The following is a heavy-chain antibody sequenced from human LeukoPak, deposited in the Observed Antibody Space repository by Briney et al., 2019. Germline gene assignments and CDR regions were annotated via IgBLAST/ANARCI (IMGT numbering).Heavy chain of an antibody. D-gene: IGHD6-13*01. CDR1: GFTFGDYA. V-gene: IGHV3-43*02. CDR2: IGGVGATT. CDR3: AKDIFVIAAAGHGMDV. J-gene: IGHJ6*02. Sequence: GGPLRLSSAASGFTFGDYAMDWVRPAPRKGLESSSLIGGVGATTYYADSVKGRFTISRDNSKTSLYLQMSSLRTEDTALYYCAKDIFVIAAAGHGMDVWGQGTTVTVSS.